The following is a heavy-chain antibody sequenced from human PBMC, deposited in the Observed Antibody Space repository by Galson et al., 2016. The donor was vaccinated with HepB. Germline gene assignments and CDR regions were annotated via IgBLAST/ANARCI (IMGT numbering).Heavy chain of an antibody. CDR3: ASVRGGCSSTSCYIDS. J-gene: IGHJ4*02. CDR1: GDSISSNNW. Sequence: SETLSLTCAVSGDSISSNNWWTWVRQTPGKGLEWIGEIYHSGSTNSNPSLKCRVTISMDKSKNWFSLRLNSVTAADTALYYCASVRGGCSSTSCYIDSWGQGTLVTVSA. CDR2: IYHSGST. D-gene: IGHD2-2*01. V-gene: IGHV4-4*02.